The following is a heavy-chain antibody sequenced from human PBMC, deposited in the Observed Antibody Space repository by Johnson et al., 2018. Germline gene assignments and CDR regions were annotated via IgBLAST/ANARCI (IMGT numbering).Heavy chain of an antibody. CDR2: LSYDGSNK. CDR3: ARPYYYDSQGFQH. V-gene: IGHV3-30-3*01. J-gene: IGHJ1*01. CDR1: GFTFSNYA. Sequence: QVELVQSGGGVVQPGRSLRLSCAASGFTFSNYAMHWVRQAPGKGLEWVAVLSYDGSNKYYADSVKGRFTISRDNSKNTLYLQLNSLRAEDTAVYYCARPYYYDSQGFQHWGQGTLVTVSS. D-gene: IGHD3-22*01.